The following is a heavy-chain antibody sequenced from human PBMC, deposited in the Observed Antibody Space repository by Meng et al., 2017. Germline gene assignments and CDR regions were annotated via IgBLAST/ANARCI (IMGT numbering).Heavy chain of an antibody. CDR3: ARLGGSYSDYYYYGMDV. CDR1: GYSFTSYW. D-gene: IGHD1-26*01. Sequence: KVSCKGSGYSFTSYWIGWVRQMPGKGLEWMGIIYPGDSDTGYSPSFQGQVTISADKSISTAYLQWSSLKASDTAMYYCARLGGSYSDYYYYGMDVWGQGTTVTVSS. V-gene: IGHV5-51*01. J-gene: IGHJ6*02. CDR2: IYPGDSDT.